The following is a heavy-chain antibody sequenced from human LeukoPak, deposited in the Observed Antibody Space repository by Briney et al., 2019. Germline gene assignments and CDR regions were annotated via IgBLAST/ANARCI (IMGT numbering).Heavy chain of an antibody. Sequence: GGSLRLSCAASGFTFSSYAMSWVRQAPGKGLEWVSAIGDNGGDTKYAVSVKGRFTISRDNSRSALYLQMNTLRVEDTAIYYCGRDWKLDYWGQGTLVTVSS. CDR1: GFTFSSYA. D-gene: IGHD1-1*01. V-gene: IGHV3-23*01. CDR2: IGDNGGDT. J-gene: IGHJ4*02. CDR3: GRDWKLDY.